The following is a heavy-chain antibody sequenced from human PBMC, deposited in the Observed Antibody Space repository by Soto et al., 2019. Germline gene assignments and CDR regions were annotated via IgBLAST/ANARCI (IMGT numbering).Heavy chain of an antibody. Sequence: QVQLQESGPGLVKPSQTLSLTCSVSGGSISSGDYYWSWIRQHPGKGLEWIGYIYYSGSTYYNPSLKSRVVISVDTSKNQFSLKLISVTAADTAVYYCVSRENEAAFDSWGQGTMVSVSS. CDR1: GGSISSGDYY. V-gene: IGHV4-31*03. D-gene: IGHD1-1*01. J-gene: IGHJ3*01. CDR2: IYYSGST. CDR3: VSRENEAAFDS.